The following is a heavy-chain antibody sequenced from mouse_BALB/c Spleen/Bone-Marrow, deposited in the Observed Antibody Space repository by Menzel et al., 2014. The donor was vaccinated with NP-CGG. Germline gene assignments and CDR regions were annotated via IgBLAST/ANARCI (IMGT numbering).Heavy chain of an antibody. CDR2: IWSGGNT. V-gene: IGHV2-2*02. D-gene: IGHD2-1*01. J-gene: IGHJ2*01. Sequence: VHLVESGPGLVQPSQSLSITCTVSGFSLTSYGVHWVRQSPGKGLEWLGAIWSGGNTDYNAAFISRLSTSKDNSKSQVFFKMNSLQANDTAIYYCARNGNFYFDYWGQGTTLTVSS. CDR1: GFSLTSYG. CDR3: ARNGNFYFDY.